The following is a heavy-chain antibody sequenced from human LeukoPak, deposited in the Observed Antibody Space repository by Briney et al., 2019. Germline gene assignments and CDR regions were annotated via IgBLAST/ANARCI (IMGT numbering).Heavy chain of an antibody. Sequence: SETLSLTCTVSGGSISSYYWSWIRQPPGKGLEWIGYIYYSGSTNYNPSLKSRVTISVDTSKNQFSLKLSSVTAADTAVYYCARDLYSSSWYGVVDIWGQGTMVTVSS. CDR3: ARDLYSSSWYGVVDI. CDR2: IYYSGST. CDR1: GGSISSYY. V-gene: IGHV4-59*01. D-gene: IGHD6-13*01. J-gene: IGHJ3*02.